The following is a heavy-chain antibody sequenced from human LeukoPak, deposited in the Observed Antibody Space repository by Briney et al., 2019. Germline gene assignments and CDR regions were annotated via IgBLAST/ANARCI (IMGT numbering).Heavy chain of an antibody. Sequence: GGSLRLSCAASGFTFSGYWMHWVRQAPGKGLVWVSRINSDGYSITYADSVKGRFTISRDNAKNTLYLQMNSLIAEDTAVYFCTRAGYSSGFDSWGQGTLVTVST. V-gene: IGHV3-74*03. CDR3: TRAGYSSGFDS. CDR2: INSDGYSI. J-gene: IGHJ5*01. D-gene: IGHD6-19*01. CDR1: GFTFSGYW.